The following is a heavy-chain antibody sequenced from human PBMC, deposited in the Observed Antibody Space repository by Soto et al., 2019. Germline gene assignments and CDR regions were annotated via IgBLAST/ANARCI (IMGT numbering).Heavy chain of an antibody. CDR2: ITGSGGST. Sequence: EVQLLESGGGLVQPGGSLRLSCAASGFTFSTYAMIWVRQAPGKGLEWVSVITGSGGSTYYADSVKGRFTISRDTSKNTLFLQMNSLRAEDTAVYYCAKDRYGDYGGIDYWGQGTMVTFSS. CDR3: AKDRYGDYGGIDY. V-gene: IGHV3-23*01. CDR1: GFTFSTYA. J-gene: IGHJ4*02. D-gene: IGHD4-17*01.